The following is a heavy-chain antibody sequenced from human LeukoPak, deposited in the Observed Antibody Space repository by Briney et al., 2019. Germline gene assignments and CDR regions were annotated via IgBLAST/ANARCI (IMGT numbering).Heavy chain of an antibody. V-gene: IGHV3-53*01. D-gene: IGHD4-17*01. CDR2: IYSGGST. CDR1: GFTVSSNY. Sequence: GGSLRLSCAASGFTVSSNYMSWVRQAPGKGLEWVSVIYSGGSTYYADSVKGRFTISRDNSKNTLYLQMNSLRAEDTAVYYCAKDKTTVTPRGLDIWGQGTMVTVSS. CDR3: AKDKTTVTPRGLDI. J-gene: IGHJ3*02.